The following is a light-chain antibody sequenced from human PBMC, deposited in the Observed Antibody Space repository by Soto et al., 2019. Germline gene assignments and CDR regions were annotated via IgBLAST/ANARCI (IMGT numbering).Light chain of an antibody. Sequence: EIVLTQSPGTLSLSPGERATLSCRASQSVSYYLAWYQQKPGQAPRLLIYDASSRATGIPDRFSGGGSGTDFTLTISRLEPEDFAVYYCQQYNNWPPITFGQGTRLEIK. CDR2: DAS. J-gene: IGKJ5*01. V-gene: IGKV3-20*01. CDR3: QQYNNWPPIT. CDR1: QSVSYY.